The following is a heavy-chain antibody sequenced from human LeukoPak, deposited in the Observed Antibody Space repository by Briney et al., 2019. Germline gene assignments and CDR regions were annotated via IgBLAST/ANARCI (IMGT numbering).Heavy chain of an antibody. CDR2: IIPIFGIA. CDR1: GGTFSSYA. CDR3: ARGLRAYCGGDCYSIDY. V-gene: IGHV1-69*04. J-gene: IGHJ4*02. D-gene: IGHD2-21*02. Sequence: ASVRVSCTASGGTFSSYAISWVRQAPGQGLEGMGRIIPIFGIANYAQKFQGRVTITADKSTSTAYMELSSLRSEDTAVYYCARGLRAYCGGDCYSIDYWGQGTLVTVSS.